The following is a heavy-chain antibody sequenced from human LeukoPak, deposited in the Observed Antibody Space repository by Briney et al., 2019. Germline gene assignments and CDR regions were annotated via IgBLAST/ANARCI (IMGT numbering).Heavy chain of an antibody. CDR3: ARDFLHLGG. CDR2: IRYNGNDQ. J-gene: IGHJ3*01. D-gene: IGHD3-16*01. CDR1: GFSFNSCG. Sequence: GGSLRLSCATSGFSFNSCGMHWVRQTPGKGLQWVAFIRYNGNDQFYADSVKGRFTVSRDNGKDTVFLQMNSLRVEDTAVYYCARDFLHLGGWGQGTMVTVSS. V-gene: IGHV3-30*02.